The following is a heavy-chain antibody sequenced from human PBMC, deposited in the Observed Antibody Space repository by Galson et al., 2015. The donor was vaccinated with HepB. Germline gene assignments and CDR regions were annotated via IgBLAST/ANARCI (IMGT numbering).Heavy chain of an antibody. D-gene: IGHD2-2*01. V-gene: IGHV1-46*03. CDR3: ARDQGIVLLPAATFTVDWFDP. J-gene: IGHJ5*02. CDR1: GYTFSSYY. Sequence: SVKVSCKASGYTFSSYYIHWVRQAPGQGLEWMGLINPSGGSTINAQKFQGRVTMTRDTPRSTVYMELSGLRSDDTAVYYCARDQGIVLLPAATFTVDWFDPWGQGTLVTVSS. CDR2: INPSGGST.